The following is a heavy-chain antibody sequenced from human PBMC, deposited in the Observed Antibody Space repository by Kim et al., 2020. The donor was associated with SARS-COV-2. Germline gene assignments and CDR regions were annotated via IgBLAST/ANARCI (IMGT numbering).Heavy chain of an antibody. CDR3: ARGYYYDSSGFI. V-gene: IGHV4-39*01. J-gene: IGHJ3*02. Sequence: YHHPPLQSRVTISVDTSKTQFSLKLSSVTAADTAVYYCARGYYYDSSGFIWGQGTMVTVSS. D-gene: IGHD3-22*01.